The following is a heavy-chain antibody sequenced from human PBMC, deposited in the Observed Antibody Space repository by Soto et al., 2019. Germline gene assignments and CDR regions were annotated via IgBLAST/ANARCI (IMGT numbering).Heavy chain of an antibody. V-gene: IGHV4-30-2*01. Sequence: TSETLSLTCAVSGGSISSGGYSWSWIRQPPGKGLEWIGYIYHSGSTYYNPSLKSRVTISVDRSKNQFSLKLSSVTAADTAVYYCARLSGYSYGPTFDYWGQGTLVTVSS. CDR2: IYHSGST. J-gene: IGHJ4*02. D-gene: IGHD5-18*01. CDR3: ARLSGYSYGPTFDY. CDR1: GGSISSGGYS.